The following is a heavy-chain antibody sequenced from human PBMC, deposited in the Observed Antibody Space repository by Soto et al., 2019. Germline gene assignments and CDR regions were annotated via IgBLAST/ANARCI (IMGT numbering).Heavy chain of an antibody. J-gene: IGHJ4*02. V-gene: IGHV3-30-3*01. D-gene: IGHD6-6*01. Sequence: GGSLRLSCAASGFTFSSYAMPWVRQAPGKWLEWVAVISYDGSNKYYADSVKGRFTISRDNSKNTLYLQMNSLRAEDAAVYYCARDPYSSSSSSTQFHYWGXGTLVNVSS. CDR2: ISYDGSNK. CDR1: GFTFSSYA. CDR3: ARDPYSSSSSSTQFHY.